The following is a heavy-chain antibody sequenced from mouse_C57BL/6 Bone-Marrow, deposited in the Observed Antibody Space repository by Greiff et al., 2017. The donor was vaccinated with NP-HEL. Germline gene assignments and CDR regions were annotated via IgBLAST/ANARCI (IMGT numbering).Heavy chain of an antibody. CDR3: AGDSAGYVFAY. D-gene: IGHD3-2*02. Sequence: VQLQQPGAELVRPGSSVKLSCKASGYTFTSYWVHWVKQRPIQGLEWIGNIDPSDSETHYNQNFKDKATLTVDKSSSTVYMQLSSLTSEDSAVYYCAGDSAGYVFAYWGQGTLVTVSA. V-gene: IGHV1-52*01. CDR1: GYTFTSYW. CDR2: IDPSDSET. J-gene: IGHJ3*01.